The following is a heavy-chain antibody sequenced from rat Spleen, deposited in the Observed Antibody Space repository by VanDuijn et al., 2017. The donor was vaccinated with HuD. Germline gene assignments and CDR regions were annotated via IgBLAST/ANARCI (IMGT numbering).Heavy chain of an antibody. CDR2: IWGNGNT. CDR1: GFSLSSYG. CDR3: ARANRDSYAHFDH. D-gene: IGHD1-12*01. V-gene: IGHV2S61*01. J-gene: IGHJ2*01. Sequence: QVQLKESGPGLVQPSQTLSLTCTVSGFSLSSYGVIWVRQPPGKGLEWMGVIWGNGNTNYNSALKSRLSISRDTSKSQVFLKMNNLQTEDTAMYFCARANRDSYAHFDHWGQGVMVTVSS.